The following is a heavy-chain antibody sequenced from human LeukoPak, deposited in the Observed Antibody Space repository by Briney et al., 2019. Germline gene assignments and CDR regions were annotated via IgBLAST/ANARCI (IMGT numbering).Heavy chain of an antibody. D-gene: IGHD3-10*01. CDR1: GGSVSSGSYY. V-gene: IGHV4-61*01. CDR2: IYYSGST. J-gene: IGHJ3*02. Sequence: PSQTLSLTCTVSGGSVSSGSYYWSWIRQPPGKGLEWIGYIYYSGSTNYNPSLKSRVTISVDTSKNQFSLKLSSVTAADTAVYYCARVTRPGWFGELFGAFDIWGQGTMVTVSS. CDR3: ARVTRPGWFGELFGAFDI.